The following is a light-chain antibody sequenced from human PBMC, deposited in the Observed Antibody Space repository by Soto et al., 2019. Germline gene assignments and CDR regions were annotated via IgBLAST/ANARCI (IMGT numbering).Light chain of an antibody. CDR2: DVT. CDR1: SSDVGGYDY. V-gene: IGLV2-14*01. Sequence: QSALTQPASVSGSPGQSITIPCTGTSSDVGGYDYVSWYQQHPGRAPKLIIYDVTNRPSGVSNRFSGSKSANTASLTISGLQAEDEADYYCSSYTSSSTLGVFGGGTKLTVL. J-gene: IGLJ3*02. CDR3: SSYTSSSTLGV.